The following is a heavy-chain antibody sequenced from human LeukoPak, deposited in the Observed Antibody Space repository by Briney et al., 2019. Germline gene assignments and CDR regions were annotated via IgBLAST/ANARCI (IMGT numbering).Heavy chain of an antibody. CDR3: ARLRSRTVFDY. D-gene: IGHD1-14*01. J-gene: IGHJ4*02. CDR2: IYDSGST. V-gene: IGHV4-59*01. Sequence: SETLSLTCTVSGGSISSYYWSWIRQPPGKGLEWIGYIYDSGSTNYNPSLKSRVTISVDTSKNQFSLKVSSVTAADTAVYYCARLRSRTVFDYWGQGTLVSVSS. CDR1: GGSISSYY.